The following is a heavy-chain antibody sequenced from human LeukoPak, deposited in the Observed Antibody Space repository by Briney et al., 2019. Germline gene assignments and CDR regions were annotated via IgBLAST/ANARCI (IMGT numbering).Heavy chain of an antibody. CDR2: INPSGGST. D-gene: IGHD3-22*01. J-gene: IGHJ4*02. CDR1: GYTFTNYY. Sequence: ASVKVSCKASGYTFTNYYVHWVRQAPGQGLEWMGVINPSGGSTNYAQKFQGRVTMTRDTSTSTAYMELRSLRSDDTAVYYCARGRYQTYYYDSSGYYYLDYWGQGTLVTVSS. CDR3: ARGRYQTYYYDSSGYYYLDY. V-gene: IGHV1-46*01.